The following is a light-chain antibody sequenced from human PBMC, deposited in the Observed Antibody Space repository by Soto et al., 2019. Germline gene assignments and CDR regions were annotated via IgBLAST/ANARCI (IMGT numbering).Light chain of an antibody. V-gene: IGLV2-8*01. J-gene: IGLJ2*01. Sequence: QSALTQPPSSSGSPGQSVTISCTGTSSDVGGYNYVSWYQQHPGKAPKLMIYEVTKRPSGVPDRFSGSKSGNTASLTVSGLQAEEEADYYCSSYAGSTHLLGGGTKLTV. CDR1: SSDVGGYNY. CDR3: SSYAGSTHL. CDR2: EVT.